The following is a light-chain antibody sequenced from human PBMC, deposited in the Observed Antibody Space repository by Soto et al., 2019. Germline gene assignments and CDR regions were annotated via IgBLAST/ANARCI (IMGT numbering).Light chain of an antibody. CDR1: TSNIGGNT. V-gene: IGLV1-44*01. CDR3: AAWDDGVNAVT. J-gene: IGLJ2*01. Sequence: QSVLTQPPSASGTPGQRVTISCSGSTSNIGGNTVNWYQQLPGTAPKLLIYSNNQRPSGVPDRFSGSKSGTSASLAISRLQSEDEAAYYCAAWDDGVNAVTFGGGTKLTVL. CDR2: SNN.